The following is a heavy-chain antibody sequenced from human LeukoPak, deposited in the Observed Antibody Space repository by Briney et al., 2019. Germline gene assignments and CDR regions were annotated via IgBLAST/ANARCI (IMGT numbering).Heavy chain of an antibody. D-gene: IGHD3-3*01. CDR3: ARDYIAYDPLDY. CDR2: ISSRSSSI. V-gene: IGHV3-21*01. CDR1: GFIFSDYA. Sequence: GGSLRLSCAASGFIFSDYAMNWVRQAPGKGLEWVSSISSRSSSIYYADSVEGRFTISRDNAKNSLYLQMNSLRAEDTAVYWCARDYIAYDPLDYWGQGTLVTVSS. J-gene: IGHJ4*02.